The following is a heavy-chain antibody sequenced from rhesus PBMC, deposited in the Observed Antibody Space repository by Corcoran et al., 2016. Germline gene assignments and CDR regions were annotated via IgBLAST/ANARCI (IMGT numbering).Heavy chain of an antibody. CDR2: MYGSSGST. Sequence: QVQLQESGPGLVKPSETLSLTCAVSGYSIRSNYWSWIRPPPGKGLEWIGFMYGSSGSTYDNPSLKSRVTISTDTSKNQFSLMLTSVSSADTAVYYCARSPRGSYYSFDCWGQGVLVTVSS. CDR1: GYSIRSNY. J-gene: IGHJ4*01. V-gene: IGHV4-147*01. D-gene: IGHD3-16*01. CDR3: ARSPRGSYYSFDC.